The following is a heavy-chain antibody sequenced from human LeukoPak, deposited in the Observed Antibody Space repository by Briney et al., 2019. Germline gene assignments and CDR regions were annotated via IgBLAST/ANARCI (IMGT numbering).Heavy chain of an antibody. CDR3: ARHSPWNWFDP. D-gene: IGHD1-26*01. Sequence: KPSETLSLTCTVSGGSISSYYWSWIRQPPGKGLEWIGYIYTSGSTNYNPSLKSRVTISVDTSKNQFSLKLTSVTAADTAVYYCARHSPWNWFDPWGQGTLVTVSS. CDR1: GGSISSYY. V-gene: IGHV4-4*09. CDR2: IYTSGST. J-gene: IGHJ5*02.